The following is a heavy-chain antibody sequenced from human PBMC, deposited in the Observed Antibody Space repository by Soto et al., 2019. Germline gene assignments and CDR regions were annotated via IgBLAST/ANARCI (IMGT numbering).Heavy chain of an antibody. CDR3: GRCSTLTIFDY. Sequence: SETLSLTCTVSGGSISSYYWSWIRQPPGKGLEWVGYIYYRGSTNYNPSLKSRVTISVETSTNQFSLKLSSVTAADTAVYNCGRCSTLTIFDYWGQGTLVTVSS. CDR1: GGSISSYY. V-gene: IGHV4-59*01. CDR2: IYYRGST. D-gene: IGHD4-17*01. J-gene: IGHJ4*02.